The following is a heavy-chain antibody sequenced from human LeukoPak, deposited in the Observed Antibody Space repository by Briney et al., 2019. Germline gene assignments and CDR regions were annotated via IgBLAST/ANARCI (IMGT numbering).Heavy chain of an antibody. J-gene: IGHJ1*01. CDR3: ARESSSHRPKYFQH. Sequence: GGSLRLSCAASGFTVSSNYMSWVRQAPGKGLEWVSVIYSGGSTYYADSVKGRFTISRDNSKNTLYLQMNSLRAEDTAVYYCARESSSHRPKYFQHWGQGTLVTVSS. D-gene: IGHD6-13*01. CDR1: GFTVSSNY. V-gene: IGHV3-66*01. CDR2: IYSGGST.